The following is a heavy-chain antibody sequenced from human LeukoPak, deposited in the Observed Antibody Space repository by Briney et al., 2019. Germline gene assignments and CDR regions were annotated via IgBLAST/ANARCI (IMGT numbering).Heavy chain of an antibody. J-gene: IGHJ4*02. Sequence: ASVKVPCKTSGYTFTGYYMHWVRQAPGQGLEWMGWINPNSGGTNYAQKFQGRVTMTRDTSISTAYMELSRLRSDDTAVYYCAYSSSWTKVDYWGQGTLVTVSS. CDR2: INPNSGGT. CDR3: AYSSSWTKVDY. V-gene: IGHV1-2*02. CDR1: GYTFTGYY. D-gene: IGHD6-13*01.